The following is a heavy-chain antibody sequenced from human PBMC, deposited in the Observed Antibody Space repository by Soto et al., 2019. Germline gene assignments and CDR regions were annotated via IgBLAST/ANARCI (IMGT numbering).Heavy chain of an antibody. CDR3: AKGSTAMTYFDY. CDR1: GFTFSSYG. CDR2: ISYDGSNK. V-gene: IGHV3-30*18. D-gene: IGHD5-18*01. J-gene: IGHJ4*02. Sequence: QVQLVESGGGVVQPGRSLRLSVAASGFTFSSYGMHWVRQAPGKGLEWVAVISYDGSNKYYADSVKGRFTVSRDNSKNTLYLQMNSLRAEDTAVYYCAKGSTAMTYFDYWGQGTLVTVSS.